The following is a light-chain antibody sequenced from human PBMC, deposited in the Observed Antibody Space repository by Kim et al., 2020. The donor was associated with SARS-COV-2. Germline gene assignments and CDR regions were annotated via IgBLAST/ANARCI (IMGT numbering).Light chain of an antibody. CDR2: DVS. CDR1: SRDVGGYKY. Sequence: PGQSVTISCTGTSRDVGGYKYVSWFQHHPGKAPKLIIYDVSERPSGVPDRFSGSKSGNTASLTVSGLQPEDEADYYCCSFAGGYYVFGSGTKVTVL. J-gene: IGLJ1*01. CDR3: CSFAGGYYV. V-gene: IGLV2-8*01.